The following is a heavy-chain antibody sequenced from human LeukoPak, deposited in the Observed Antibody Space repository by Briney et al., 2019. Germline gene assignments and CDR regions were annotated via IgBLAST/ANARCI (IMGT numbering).Heavy chain of an antibody. J-gene: IGHJ2*01. D-gene: IGHD3-10*01. CDR1: GGSTGSSSYY. V-gene: IGHV4-39*07. CDR3: ARTSFYGSGTWYFDL. Sequence: SETLSLTCTVSGGSTGSSSYYWGWIRQPPGKGLEWIGSIYYSGNTYYNPSHKSRVRVSIDTSKNLFSLKLNSVTAADTAAYYCARTSFYGSGTWYFDLWGRGTLVSVSS. CDR2: IYYSGNT.